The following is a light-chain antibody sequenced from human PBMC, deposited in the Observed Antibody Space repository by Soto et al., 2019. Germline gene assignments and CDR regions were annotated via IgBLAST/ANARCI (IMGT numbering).Light chain of an antibody. CDR1: QTISSW. CDR2: KAS. J-gene: IGKJ1*01. V-gene: IGKV1-5*03. CDR3: QQYGSYSWT. Sequence: DIHMTQSPSTLSGSVGDRVTITCRASQTISSWLAWYQQKPGKAPKLLIYKASTLKSGVPSRFSGSGSGTEFALTISSLQPDDFAAYYCQQYGSYSWTFGQGTKVDI.